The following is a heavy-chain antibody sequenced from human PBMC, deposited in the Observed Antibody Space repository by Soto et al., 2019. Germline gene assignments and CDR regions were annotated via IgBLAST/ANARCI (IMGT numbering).Heavy chain of an antibody. J-gene: IGHJ5*02. CDR2: IYYSGST. CDR3: ARHDVSYGQYNWFDP. Sequence: QLQLQESGPGLVKPSETLSLTCTVSGGSISSSSYYWGWIRQPPGKGLEWIGSIYYSGSTYYNPSLKSLFPTPVETSKNQSSLKLSSVTAADPAVYYCARHDVSYGQYNWFDPWGQGTLVTVSS. D-gene: IGHD5-18*01. V-gene: IGHV4-39*01. CDR1: GGSISSSSYY.